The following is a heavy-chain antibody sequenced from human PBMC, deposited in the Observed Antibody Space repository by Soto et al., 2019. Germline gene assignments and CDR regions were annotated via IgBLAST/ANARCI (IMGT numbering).Heavy chain of an antibody. Sequence: GGSLRLSCAASGFTFSSYAMSWVRQAPGKGLEWVSAISGSGGSTYYADSVKGRFTISRDNSKNTLYLQMNSLRAEDTAVYYCAKVAGDSVVPAANYYYYYMDVWGKGTTVTVSS. CDR1: GFTFSSYA. J-gene: IGHJ6*03. V-gene: IGHV3-23*01. D-gene: IGHD2-2*01. CDR3: AKVAGDSVVPAANYYYYYMDV. CDR2: ISGSGGST.